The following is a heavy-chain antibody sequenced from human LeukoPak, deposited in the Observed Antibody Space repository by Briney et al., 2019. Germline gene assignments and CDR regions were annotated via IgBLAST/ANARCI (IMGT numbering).Heavy chain of an antibody. Sequence: SETLSLTCAVSGYSISSGYYWGWIRQPPGKGLEWIGSIYHSGGTYYNPSLKSRVTISVDTSKNQFSLKLSSVTAADTAVYYCARAPDMVRGVSLEFDPWGQGTLVTVSS. CDR3: ARAPDMVRGVSLEFDP. J-gene: IGHJ5*02. V-gene: IGHV4-38-2*01. CDR2: IYHSGGT. CDR1: GYSISSGYY. D-gene: IGHD3-10*01.